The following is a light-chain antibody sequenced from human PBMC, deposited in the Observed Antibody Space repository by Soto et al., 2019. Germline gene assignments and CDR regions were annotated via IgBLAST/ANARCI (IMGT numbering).Light chain of an antibody. V-gene: IGKV1-5*01. CDR2: DVS. Sequence: IQMNQSPSTLSASIGDSVVITCRASESISSWLAWYQQKPGKAPKLLIYDVSSLESGVPSRFSGSGSGTEGTLTISSLKSEDGAVYYCHHYHNWTMTFGQGTRLEIK. CDR1: ESISSW. J-gene: IGKJ5*01. CDR3: HHYHNWTMT.